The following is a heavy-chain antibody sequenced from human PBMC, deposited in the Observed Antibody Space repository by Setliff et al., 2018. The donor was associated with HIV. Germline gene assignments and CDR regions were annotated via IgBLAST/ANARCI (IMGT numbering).Heavy chain of an antibody. D-gene: IGHD6-19*01. V-gene: IGHV1-2*02. CDR3: TRGTAVADTNTQPFKY. J-gene: IGHJ4*02. Sequence: ASVKVSCKASGYMFTDYYIHWVQQAPGQGLEWMGWINPKSGDTKYGQSFQGRVTMTRDTSISTAYMNLSGLRSNDTAVYYCTRGTAVADTNTQPFKYWGQGALVTVSA. CDR2: INPKSGDT. CDR1: GYMFTDYY.